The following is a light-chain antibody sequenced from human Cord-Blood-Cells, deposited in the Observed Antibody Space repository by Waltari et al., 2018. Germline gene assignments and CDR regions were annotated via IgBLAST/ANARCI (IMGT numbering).Light chain of an antibody. CDR3: AAWDDSLSGSWV. J-gene: IGLJ3*02. CDR1: SSNIGSNY. Sequence: QSVLTQPPSASGTPGQRVPLSCSGSSSNIGSNYVYWYQQLPGTAPKLLIYRNNQRPSGVPDRFSGSKSGTSASLAISGLRSEDEADYDCAAWDDSLSGSWVFGGGTKLTVL. V-gene: IGLV1-47*01. CDR2: RNN.